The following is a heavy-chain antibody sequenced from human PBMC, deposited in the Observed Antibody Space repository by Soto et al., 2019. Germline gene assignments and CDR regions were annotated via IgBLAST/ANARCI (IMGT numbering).Heavy chain of an antibody. J-gene: IGHJ3*02. V-gene: IGHV1-3*01. CDR2: INAGNGNT. D-gene: IGHD2-21*01. CDR3: ARDIPFLPDAFHI. CDR1: GYTFTSYA. Sequence: GASVKVCCKASGYTFTSYAMHWVRQAPGQRLEWMGWINAGNGNTKYSQKFQGRVTITRDTSASTAYMELSSLRSEDTAVYYCARDIPFLPDAFHISCPGTIVTLS.